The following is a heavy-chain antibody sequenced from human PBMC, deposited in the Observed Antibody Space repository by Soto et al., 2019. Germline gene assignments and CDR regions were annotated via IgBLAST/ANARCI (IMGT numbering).Heavy chain of an antibody. V-gene: IGHV4-30-4*01. D-gene: IGHD2-2*02. J-gene: IGHJ4*02. CDR2: IYYSGGT. CDR1: GGSISSGDYY. CDR3: AREPHIEGVPATISNEISL. Sequence: SETLSLTCTVSGGSISSGDYYWNWIRQPPGKGLEWIGYIYYSGGTYYNPSLKSRVTISIDASKNQFSLKLSSVTAADTAVYYCAREPHIEGVPATISNEISLWGQGTLVTVS.